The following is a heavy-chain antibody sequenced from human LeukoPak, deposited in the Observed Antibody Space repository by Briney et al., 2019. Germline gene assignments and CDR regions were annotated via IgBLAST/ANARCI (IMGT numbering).Heavy chain of an antibody. Sequence: SETLSLTCTVSGGSISNSKYYWGWIRQPPGKGLEWIASIAYSGHTYYNPSLKSRVTISLDTSRDQFSLKLNSVTAADTAVYYCASGPDWADFDYWGQGTLVTVSS. J-gene: IGHJ4*02. D-gene: IGHD3/OR15-3a*01. CDR2: IAYSGHT. CDR1: GGSISNSKYY. V-gene: IGHV4-39*07. CDR3: ASGPDWADFDY.